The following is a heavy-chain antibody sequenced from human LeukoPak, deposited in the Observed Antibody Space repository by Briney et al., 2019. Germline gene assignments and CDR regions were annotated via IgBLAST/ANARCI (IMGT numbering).Heavy chain of an antibody. V-gene: IGHV1-2*02. D-gene: IGHD1-26*01. CDR1: GYTFSDYY. CDR2: INPNSAAT. J-gene: IGHJ4*02. Sequence: ASVKVSCKTSGYTFSDYYTHWVRQAPGQGLEWMGWINPNSAATNYARRFQGRVTMTRDTSISTAYMELSRLTFDDTAVYYCARIRGGNNYHFDFWGQGTLVTVSS. CDR3: ARIRGGNNYHFDF.